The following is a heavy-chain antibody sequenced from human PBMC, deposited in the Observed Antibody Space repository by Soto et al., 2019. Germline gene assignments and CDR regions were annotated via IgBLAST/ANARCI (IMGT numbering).Heavy chain of an antibody. CDR1: GFTFDYYW. CDR2: IHSDGTST. CDR3: ARGDRGAFDL. Sequence: QPGGSLRLSCAASGFTFDYYWMHWVRQAPGKGLVWVSRIHSDGTSTTYADSVKGRFTISRDNAKNTLSLQMNSLRAEDTAVYYCARGDRGAFDLWGQGTVVTVSS. D-gene: IGHD1-26*01. V-gene: IGHV3-74*01. J-gene: IGHJ3*01.